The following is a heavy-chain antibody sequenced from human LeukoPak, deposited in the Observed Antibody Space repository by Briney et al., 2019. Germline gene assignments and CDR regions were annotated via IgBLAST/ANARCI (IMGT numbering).Heavy chain of an antibody. CDR3: ARAPRNSSTMLDY. Sequence: ASVKVSCKASGYTFTNYWIQWVRQAPGQGLEWVALINPNDGSTTYAHKFQGRVTMTRDTSTSTVYMDLSSLTSEDTAVYYCARAPRNSSTMLDYWDQGTLVTVSS. J-gene: IGHJ4*02. CDR2: INPNDGST. D-gene: IGHD6-13*01. CDR1: GYTFTNYW. V-gene: IGHV1-46*01.